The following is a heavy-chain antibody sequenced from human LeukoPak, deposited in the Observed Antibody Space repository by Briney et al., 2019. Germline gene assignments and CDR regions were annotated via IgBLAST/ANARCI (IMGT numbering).Heavy chain of an antibody. J-gene: IGHJ4*02. CDR1: GFTFSSDA. V-gene: IGHV3-23*01. CDR2: ISAFSTT. Sequence: GGSLRLSCAASGFTFSSDAMTWVRQAPGKGLEWVSSISAFSTTYYADSVKGRFTLSRDNSKNTLYLQMNSLRAEDTAVYYCARGGRSSGGYLYNFDYWGQGTLVTVSS. D-gene: IGHD1-26*01. CDR3: ARGGRSSGGYLYNFDY.